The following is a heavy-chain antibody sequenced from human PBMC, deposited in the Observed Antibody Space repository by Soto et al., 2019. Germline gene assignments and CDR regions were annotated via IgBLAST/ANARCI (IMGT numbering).Heavy chain of an antibody. CDR3: ARVGLGNWNFLDY. J-gene: IGHJ4*02. Sequence: EVQLVESGGGLVKPGGSLRLSCAASGFTFSSYSMNWVRQAPGKGLEWVSSISSSSSYIYYADSVKGRFTISRDNAKNSLDLQMNSLRAEDTAVYYCARVGLGNWNFLDYWGQGTLVTVSS. V-gene: IGHV3-21*01. CDR1: GFTFSSYS. CDR2: ISSSSSYI. D-gene: IGHD1-7*01.